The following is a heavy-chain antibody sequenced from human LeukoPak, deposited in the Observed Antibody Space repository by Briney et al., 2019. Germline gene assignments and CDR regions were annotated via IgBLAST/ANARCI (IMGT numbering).Heavy chain of an antibody. J-gene: IGHJ4*02. Sequence: GESLRISCKGSGYSFTSYWIGWVRQMPGKGLERMGIIYPGDSDTRYSPSFQGQVTISADKSISTAYLQWSSLKASDTAMYYCARSLAVAGVYAFDYWGQGTLVTVSS. CDR2: IYPGDSDT. D-gene: IGHD6-19*01. V-gene: IGHV5-51*01. CDR3: ARSLAVAGVYAFDY. CDR1: GYSFTSYW.